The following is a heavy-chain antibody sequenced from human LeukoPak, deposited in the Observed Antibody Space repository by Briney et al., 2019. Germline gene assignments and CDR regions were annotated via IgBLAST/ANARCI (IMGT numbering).Heavy chain of an antibody. CDR3: ARSYCSSTSCFDAFDI. Sequence: ASVKVSCKASGYTFTSYYMHWVRQAPGQGLEWMGWMNPNSGNTGYAQKFQGRVTITRNTSISTAYMELSSLRSEDTAVCYCARSYCSSTSCFDAFDIWGQGTMVTVSS. D-gene: IGHD2-2*01. CDR1: GYTFTSYY. J-gene: IGHJ3*02. CDR2: MNPNSGNT. V-gene: IGHV1-8*03.